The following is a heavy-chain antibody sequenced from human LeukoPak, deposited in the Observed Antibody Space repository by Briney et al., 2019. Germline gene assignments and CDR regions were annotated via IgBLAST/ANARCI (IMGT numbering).Heavy chain of an antibody. CDR2: IRYDGTNK. J-gene: IGHJ6*02. V-gene: IGHV3-30*02. D-gene: IGHD6-19*01. CDR3: AKDIGGWYDYYGMDV. Sequence: GGSLRLSCVASGFTFSSYGMHWVRQAPGKGLEWVAFIRYDGTNKYYADSVKGRFTISRDNSKNTLYLQMNSLRAEDTAVYYCAKDIGGWYDYYGMDVWGQGTTVTVSS. CDR1: GFTFSSYG.